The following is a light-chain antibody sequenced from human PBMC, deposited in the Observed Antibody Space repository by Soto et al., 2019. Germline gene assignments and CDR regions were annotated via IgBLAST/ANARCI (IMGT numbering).Light chain of an antibody. Sequence: QSALTLPPSASGSPGQSVTISCTGTSSDVGAYNYVSWYQQHPGKAPKLMIYEVSKRPSGVPDRFSGSKSGNTASLTVSGLQAEDVAQYYRASLQGGNNYVFGPGTKLTVL. CDR3: ASLQGGNNYV. CDR2: EVS. CDR1: SSDVGAYNY. V-gene: IGLV2-8*01. J-gene: IGLJ1*01.